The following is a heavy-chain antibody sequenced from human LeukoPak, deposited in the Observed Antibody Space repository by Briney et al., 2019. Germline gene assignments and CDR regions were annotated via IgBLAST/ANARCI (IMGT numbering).Heavy chain of an antibody. D-gene: IGHD6-13*01. CDR1: GFTFSDHG. Sequence: GGSLRLSCAASGFTFSDHGMHWVRRPPGKGLEWVTFITYDANNQYYVDSVRGRFIISRDNSKNMLYLQMNNLRADDTAIYYCARGIGISWYTFEHWGQGIRVTVSS. CDR3: ARGIGISWYTFEH. CDR2: ITYDANNQ. V-gene: IGHV3-30*02. J-gene: IGHJ4*02.